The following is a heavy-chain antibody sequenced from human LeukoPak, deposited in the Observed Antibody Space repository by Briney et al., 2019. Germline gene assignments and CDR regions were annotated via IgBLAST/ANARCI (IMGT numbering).Heavy chain of an antibody. CDR3: ARGSTPFTYGSGSYIGMDV. CDR1: GFTFSSYA. CDR2: ISGSGGST. V-gene: IGHV3-23*01. Sequence: GGSLRLSCAASGFTFSSYAMSWVRQAPGKGLEWVSAISGSGGSTYYADSVKGRFTISRDNSKNTLYLQMNSLRAEDTAVYYCARGSTPFTYGSGSYIGMDVWGQGTTVTVSS. D-gene: IGHD3-10*01. J-gene: IGHJ6*02.